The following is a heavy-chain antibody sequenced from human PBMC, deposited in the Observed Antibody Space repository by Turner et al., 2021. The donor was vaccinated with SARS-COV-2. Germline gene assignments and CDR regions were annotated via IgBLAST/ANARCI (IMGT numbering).Heavy chain of an antibody. CDR1: GFTFSSYS. V-gene: IGHV3-33*01. Sequence: QVQLVESGGGVVQPGRSLRLSCAASGFTFSSYSMHWVRQAAGKGLEWVAFIWYDGSNKYYADSVKGRFTISRDNSKNTLYLQMNSLRAEDTAVYYCARDKGEGSSGWLIPSGSYYFDYWGQGTLVTVSS. CDR3: ARDKGEGSSGWLIPSGSYYFDY. CDR2: IWYDGSNK. J-gene: IGHJ4*02. D-gene: IGHD6-19*01.